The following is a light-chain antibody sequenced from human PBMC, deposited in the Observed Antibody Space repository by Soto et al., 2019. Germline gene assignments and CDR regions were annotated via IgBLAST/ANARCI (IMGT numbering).Light chain of an antibody. J-gene: IGKJ1*01. V-gene: IGKV3-20*01. Sequence: EIVLTQSPGTLSLSPGERATLSCRASQSVCSSYLAWYQQKFGQAPRLLIYDASSRATGVPDRFSGSGSGTDFTLTISRLEPEDFAVYYCLQYGSSPRTFGQGTTVEFK. CDR2: DAS. CDR1: QSVCSSY. CDR3: LQYGSSPRT.